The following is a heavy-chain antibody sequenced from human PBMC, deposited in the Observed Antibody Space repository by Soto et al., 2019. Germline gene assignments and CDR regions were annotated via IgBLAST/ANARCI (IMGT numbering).Heavy chain of an antibody. Sequence: PGGSLRLSCAASGFTFSSYGMHWVRQAPGKGLEWVAVIWYDGSNKYYADSVKGRFTISRDNSKNTLYLQMNSLRAEDTAVYYCARVTSYYDSSLIDYWGQGTPVTVSS. CDR1: GFTFSSYG. J-gene: IGHJ4*02. CDR2: IWYDGSNK. CDR3: ARVTSYYDSSLIDY. D-gene: IGHD3-22*01. V-gene: IGHV3-33*01.